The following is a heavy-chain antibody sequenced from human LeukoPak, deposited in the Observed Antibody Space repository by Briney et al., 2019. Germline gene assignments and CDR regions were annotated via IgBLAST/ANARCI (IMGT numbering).Heavy chain of an antibody. CDR2: IVVGSGNT. CDR1: GFTFTSSA. J-gene: IGHJ4*02. CDR3: AATGDYDSSVYYDY. Sequence: ASVKVSCKASGFTFTSSAMQWVRQARGQRLEWIGWIVVGSGNTSYAQKFQERVTITRDMSTSTAYMELSSLRSEDTAVYYCAATGDYDSSVYYDYWGQGTLVTVSS. D-gene: IGHD3-22*01. V-gene: IGHV1-58*02.